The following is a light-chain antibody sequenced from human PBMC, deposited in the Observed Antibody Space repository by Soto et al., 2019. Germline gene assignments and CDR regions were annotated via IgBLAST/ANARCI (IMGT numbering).Light chain of an antibody. J-gene: IGLJ1*01. CDR2: NSY. V-gene: IGLV1-44*01. Sequence: QSVLTQPPSASGTHGQRVTISCSGSSSNIGGKTVNWYQQLPGTVPKLLIYNSYQRPSGVPDRFSGPKSGTSASLAISGLQSEDEADYYCAAWDASLNGYVFGAGTKVTVL. CDR1: SSNIGGKT. CDR3: AAWDASLNGYV.